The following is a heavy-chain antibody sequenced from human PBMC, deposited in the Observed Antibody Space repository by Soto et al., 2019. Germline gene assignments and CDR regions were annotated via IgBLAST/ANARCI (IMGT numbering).Heavy chain of an antibody. CDR2: IYPGDSDT. J-gene: IGHJ4*02. CDR1: GYTFTSYW. Sequence: VASLKLSCQGSGYTFTSYWIAWVRQMPGKGLEWMGIIYPGDSDTRYSPSFQGQVTISADKSISTAYLQWSSLKASDTAMYYCARLYGSYLGYWGQGTLVTVSS. CDR3: ARLYGSYLGY. D-gene: IGHD1-26*01. V-gene: IGHV5-51*01.